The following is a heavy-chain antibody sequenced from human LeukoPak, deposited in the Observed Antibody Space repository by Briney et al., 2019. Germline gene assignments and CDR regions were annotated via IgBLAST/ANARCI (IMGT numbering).Heavy chain of an antibody. J-gene: IGHJ6*04. V-gene: IGHV3-13*01. CDR1: GFTFSKYD. CDR2: IGSGGKT. D-gene: IGHD3-10*02. Sequence: GGSLRLSCEASGFTFSKYDMHWVRQATGKGLEWVSGIGSGGKTYYPGSVRGRFTIPREDAKNSLYLQMNSLRAEDTAVYYCAELGITMIGGVWGKGTTVTISS. CDR3: AELGITMIGGV.